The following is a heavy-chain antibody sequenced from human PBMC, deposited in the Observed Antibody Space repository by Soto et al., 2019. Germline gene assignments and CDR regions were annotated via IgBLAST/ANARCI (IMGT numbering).Heavy chain of an antibody. V-gene: IGHV1-69*12. D-gene: IGHD3-22*01. CDR2: IIPIFGTV. Sequence: QVQLVQSGAEVKKPGSSVKVSCKASGGTFSNYALDWVRQAPGQGLEWMGGIIPIFGTVRHAQNFQGRVTITADESTATAYRELGSLRDEDTAMYYCATGGERDYYDHSGWRWGQGTLVTVSS. CDR1: GGTFSNYA. CDR3: ATGGERDYYDHSGWR. J-gene: IGHJ1*01.